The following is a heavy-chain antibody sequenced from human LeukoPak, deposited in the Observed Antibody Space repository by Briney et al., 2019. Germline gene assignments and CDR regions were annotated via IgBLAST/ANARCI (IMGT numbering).Heavy chain of an antibody. J-gene: IGHJ4*02. CDR1: GGSISNYY. D-gene: IGHD1-26*01. V-gene: IGHV4-4*07. CDR3: ASFPGTSRFEY. Sequence: PSETLSLTCTVSGGSISNYYWSWIRQPAGKGLEWIGRISASGNTNYNPSLKSRVTISVDTSKNQFSLKLSSVTAADTAVYYCASFPGTSRFEYWGQGTLVTVSS. CDR2: ISASGNT.